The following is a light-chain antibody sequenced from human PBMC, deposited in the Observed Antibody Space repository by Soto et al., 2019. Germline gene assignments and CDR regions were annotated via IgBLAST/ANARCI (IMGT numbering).Light chain of an antibody. V-gene: IGKV3D-15*01. Sequence: VWTHSPGTLSLSPGERATVSCRASQSVTNYLIWYQQKPGQAPRLLIYDVSNRATGIPARFSGSGSGTEFTLTISSLQSEDFAVYYCQQYNNWPRTFGQGTKVDIK. J-gene: IGKJ1*01. CDR1: QSVTNY. CDR2: DVS. CDR3: QQYNNWPRT.